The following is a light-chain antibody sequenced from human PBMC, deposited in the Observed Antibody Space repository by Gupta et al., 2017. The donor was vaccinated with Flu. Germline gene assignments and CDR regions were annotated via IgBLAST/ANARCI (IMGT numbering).Light chain of an antibody. J-gene: IGKJ1*01. CDR2: AAS. CDR1: QSISSY. V-gene: IGKV1-39*01. CDR3: QQIYSTPWT. Sequence: DIQMTQSPSSLSASVGDRVTITCRASQSISSYLNWYQQKPGKASKLLIYAASSLQSGVPSRFSGSGSGTDFTLTISSLQPEDFATYYCQQIYSTPWTFGQGTKVESK.